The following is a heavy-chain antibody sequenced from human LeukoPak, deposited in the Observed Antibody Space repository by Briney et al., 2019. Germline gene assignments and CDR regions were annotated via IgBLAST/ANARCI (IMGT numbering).Heavy chain of an antibody. V-gene: IGHV3-30-3*01. J-gene: IGHJ6*02. Sequence: PGGSLRLSCAASGFTFSSYAMHWVRQAPGKGLEWVAVISYDGSNKYYADSVKGRFTISRDNAKNSLYLQMNSLRAEDTAVYYCARGLLLWFGEPAWGMDVWGQGTTVTVSS. CDR3: ARGLLLWFGEPAWGMDV. CDR1: GFTFSSYA. CDR2: ISYDGSNK. D-gene: IGHD3-10*01.